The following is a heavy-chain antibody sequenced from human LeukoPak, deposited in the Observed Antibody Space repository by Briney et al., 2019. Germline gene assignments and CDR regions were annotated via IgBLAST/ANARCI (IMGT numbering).Heavy chain of an antibody. CDR3: ARGYSYVFY. D-gene: IGHD5-18*01. CDR1: GFTFSSYW. Sequence: GGSLRLSCAASGFTFSSYWMSWVRQAPGKGLEWVANIKLDGSETNYGDSVKGRFTISRDNAKNSLFLQMNSLRDEDTAVYYCARGYSYVFYWGQGTLVSVSS. J-gene: IGHJ4*02. V-gene: IGHV3-7*04. CDR2: IKLDGSET.